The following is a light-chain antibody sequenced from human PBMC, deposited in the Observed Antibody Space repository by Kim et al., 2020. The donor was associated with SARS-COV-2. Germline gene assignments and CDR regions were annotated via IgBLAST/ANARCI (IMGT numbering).Light chain of an antibody. CDR1: QSVRTN. J-gene: IGKJ2*01. CDR2: GSS. V-gene: IGKV3-15*01. Sequence: SPGKSGTLSCRASQSVRTNLAWDQQRPGQAPRLLFHGSSTRATDLPARFRGSGSGTEFTRTISSLQYEDFAVYYCQQYNTWPYTFGQGIKVDIK. CDR3: QQYNTWPYT.